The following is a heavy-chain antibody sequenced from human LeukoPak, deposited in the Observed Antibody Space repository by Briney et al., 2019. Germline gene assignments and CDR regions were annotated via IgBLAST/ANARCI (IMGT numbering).Heavy chain of an antibody. CDR2: VFYTGET. CDR1: GGSVSTSDYY. CDR3: ARVFDS. Sequence: SETLSLTCTVSGGSVSTSDYYWGWIRQSPVKGLEWIGDVFYTGETNYNPSLRGRATISIDTSKNQFSLKLTYVTAADSAVYYCARVFDSWGQGTLVTVSS. J-gene: IGHJ4*02. V-gene: IGHV4-39*07.